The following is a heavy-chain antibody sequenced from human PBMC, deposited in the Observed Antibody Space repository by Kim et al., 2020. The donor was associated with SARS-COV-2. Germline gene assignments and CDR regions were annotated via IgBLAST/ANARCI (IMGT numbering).Heavy chain of an antibody. CDR2: IYHSGST. Sequence: SETLSLTCSVSGYSIISTTSYWGWIRQPPGKGLEWIGSIYHSGSTYYSPSLKSRVTLSIDTSKNEFSLKLTSVTAADTAVYYCARHFYYDSNLPDYWGQGALVTVSS. CDR1: GYSIISTTSY. D-gene: IGHD3-22*01. J-gene: IGHJ4*02. CDR3: ARHFYYDSNLPDY. V-gene: IGHV4-38-2*01.